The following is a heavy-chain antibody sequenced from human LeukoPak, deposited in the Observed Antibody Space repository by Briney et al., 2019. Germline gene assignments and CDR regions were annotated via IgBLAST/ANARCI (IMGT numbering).Heavy chain of an antibody. J-gene: IGHJ4*02. CDR3: ARDQRGLLWFGEPSYYFDY. CDR2: IYHSGST. V-gene: IGHV4-38-2*02. CDR1: GYSISSGYY. D-gene: IGHD3-10*01. Sequence: SETLSLTCAVSGYSISSGYYWGWIRQPPGKGLEWIGSIYHSGSTYYNPSLKSRVTISVDTSKNQFSLKLSSVTAADTAVYYCARDQRGLLWFGEPSYYFDYWGQGTLVTVSP.